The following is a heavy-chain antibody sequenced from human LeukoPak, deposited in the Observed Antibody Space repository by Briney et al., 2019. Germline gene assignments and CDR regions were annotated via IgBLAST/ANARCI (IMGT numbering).Heavy chain of an antibody. CDR3: ARGEPAAINPYYFDY. V-gene: IGHV3-53*01. D-gene: IGHD2-2*01. J-gene: IGHJ4*02. CDR2: IYSGGTT. CDR1: GFTVSGNY. Sequence: GGSLRLSCAASGFTVSGNYMSWVRQAPGKGLEWVSVIYSGGTTYYADSVKGRFTISRDNSKNTLYLQMNSLRAEDTAVYYCARGEPAAINPYYFDYWGQGTLVTVSS.